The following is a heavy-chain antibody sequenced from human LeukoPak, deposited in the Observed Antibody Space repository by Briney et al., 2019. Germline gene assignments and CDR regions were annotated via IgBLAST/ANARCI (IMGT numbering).Heavy chain of an antibody. D-gene: IGHD2-2*01. J-gene: IGHJ4*02. CDR2: IRYDGSNK. Sequence: PGGSLRLSCAASGFTFSSYGMHWVRQAPGKGLEWVAFIRYDGSNKYYADSVKGRFTISRDNSKSTLYLQMNSLRPEDTAVYYCAKVGGYCSSTSCRRDYWGQGTLVTVSS. CDR3: AKVGGYCSSTSCRRDY. V-gene: IGHV3-30*02. CDR1: GFTFSSYG.